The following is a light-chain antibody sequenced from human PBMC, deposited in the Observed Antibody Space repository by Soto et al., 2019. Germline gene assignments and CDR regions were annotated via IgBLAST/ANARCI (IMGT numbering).Light chain of an antibody. CDR2: GAS. Sequence: EIVLTQSPGTLSLSPGERATLSCRASQSVSSSYLAWYQQKPGQAPRLLIYGASSRATGIPERFIGSGSGTDFPLTINRLEPEDFAVYYCQHYGSSPRTFGQGTKLEIK. V-gene: IGKV3-20*01. CDR1: QSVSSSY. CDR3: QHYGSSPRT. J-gene: IGKJ1*01.